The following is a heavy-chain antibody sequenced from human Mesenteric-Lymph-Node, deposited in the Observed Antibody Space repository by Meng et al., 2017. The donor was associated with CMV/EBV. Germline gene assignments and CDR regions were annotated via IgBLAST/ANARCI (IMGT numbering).Heavy chain of an antibody. CDR3: AKDLLAVAGTVSLYQYYGMDV. D-gene: IGHD6-19*01. Sequence: GGSLRLSCVASGFTFDDYAMHWVRQAPGKGLEWVSGISWNSDNIVYADSVKGRFTISRDNAKNSLYLQLNSLRAEDTAVYYCAKDLLAVAGTVSLYQYYGMDVWGQGTTVTVSS. CDR1: GFTFDDYA. V-gene: IGHV3-9*01. J-gene: IGHJ6*02. CDR2: ISWNSDNI.